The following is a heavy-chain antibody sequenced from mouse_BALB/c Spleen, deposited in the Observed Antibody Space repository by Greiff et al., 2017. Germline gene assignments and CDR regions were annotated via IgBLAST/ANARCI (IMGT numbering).Heavy chain of an antibody. D-gene: IGHD1-2*01. CDR3: ARVGLLRLRGDYYAMDY. CDR1: GFTFSSYG. J-gene: IGHJ4*01. CDR2: INSNGGST. V-gene: IGHV5-6-3*01. Sequence: EVKVVESGGGLVQPGGSLKLSCAASGFTFSSYGMSWVRQTPDKRLELVATINSNGGSTYYPDSVKGRFTISRDNAKNTLYLQMSSLKSEDTAMYYCARVGLLRLRGDYYAMDYWGQGTSVTVAS.